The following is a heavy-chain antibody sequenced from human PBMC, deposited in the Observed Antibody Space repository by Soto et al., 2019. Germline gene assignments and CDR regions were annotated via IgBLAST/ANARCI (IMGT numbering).Heavy chain of an antibody. V-gene: IGHV3-23*01. CDR1: GFTFSNYA. CDR2: ISGGGGST. CDR3: AKGFIVVVTVLRPDDAFDV. J-gene: IGHJ3*01. Sequence: VQLLESGGGLVQPGGSLRLSCAASGFTFSNYAINWVRLAPGKGLEWVSGISGGGGSTYYADSVKGRFTIFRDTSKNTVFLQMNSLRADDTAVYYCAKGFIVVVTVLRPDDAFDVWGQGTMVTVSS. D-gene: IGHD2-21*02.